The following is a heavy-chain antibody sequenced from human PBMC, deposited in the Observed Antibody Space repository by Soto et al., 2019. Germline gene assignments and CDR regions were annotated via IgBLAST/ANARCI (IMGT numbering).Heavy chain of an antibody. CDR3: ARGYYYGSGRPTPGGMDV. CDR2: IGTYTGNT. Sequence: QVHLVQSGAEVKKPGASVKVSCKASGYTFTNYDINWVRQAPGQGLEWMGWIGTYTGNTNYAQKLQGRVTMTTDTSPSTAYMELRRLRSADTAVYYCARGYYYGSGRPTPGGMDVWGQGTTVTVSS. CDR1: GYTFTNYD. D-gene: IGHD3-10*01. V-gene: IGHV1-18*01. J-gene: IGHJ6*02.